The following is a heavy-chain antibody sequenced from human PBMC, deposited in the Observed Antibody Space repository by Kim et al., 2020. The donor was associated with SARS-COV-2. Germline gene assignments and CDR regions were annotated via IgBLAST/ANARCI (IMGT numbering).Heavy chain of an antibody. D-gene: IGHD3-9*01. CDR2: IWYDGSNK. CDR3: ARGSRTGYYNGPFAY. V-gene: IGHV3-33*01. J-gene: IGHJ4*02. Sequence: GGSLRLSCAASGFTLSSYGMHWVRQAPGKGLEWVAVIWYDGSNKYYAESLKGRFTISRDNSKNTLYLQMNSLRAEDTAVYYCARGSRTGYYNGPFAYWGQGSLLTVPS. CDR1: GFTLSSYG.